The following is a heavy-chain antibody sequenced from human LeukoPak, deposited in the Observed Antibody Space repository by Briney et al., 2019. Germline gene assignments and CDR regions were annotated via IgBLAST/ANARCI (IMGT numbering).Heavy chain of an antibody. J-gene: IGHJ4*02. CDR2: IKQDGSLE. V-gene: IGHV3-7*01. CDR1: GFTFEKYW. CDR3: ARWTGVIDS. Sequence: GGSLRLSCVGSGFTFEKYWMHWVRQAPGKGPEWVANIKQDGSLEHYMDSVKGRFTISRDNANSSLILQMDSLRAEDTAVYYCARWTGVIDSWGQGTLVTVSS. D-gene: IGHD2-21*01.